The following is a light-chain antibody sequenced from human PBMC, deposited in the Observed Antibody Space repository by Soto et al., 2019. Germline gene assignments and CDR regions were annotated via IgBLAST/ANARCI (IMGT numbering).Light chain of an antibody. Sequence: DIQMTQSPSTLSASVGDRVTITCRASQSISSWLAWYQQKPGKAPNLLIYAASTLQSGVPSRFSGGGSGTDFTLTISSLQPEDFAAYYCQQNFNTPWTFGQGTKV. CDR2: AAS. CDR1: QSISSW. V-gene: IGKV1-39*01. CDR3: QQNFNTPWT. J-gene: IGKJ1*01.